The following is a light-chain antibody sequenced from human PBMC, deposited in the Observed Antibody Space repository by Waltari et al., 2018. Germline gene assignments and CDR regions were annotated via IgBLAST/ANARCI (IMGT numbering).Light chain of an antibody. CDR2: DAS. V-gene: IGKV3-11*01. CDR1: QSINNY. CDR3: QQRANWPPYT. J-gene: IGKJ2*01. Sequence: ETVLTQSPVTLSLSPGETVTLSCRASQSINNYLAWYQQRPGQAPRLLIYDASTRATGIPARFSGSGSGTDFTLTISSLEPEDFAVYYCQQRANWPPYTFGQGTKLEI.